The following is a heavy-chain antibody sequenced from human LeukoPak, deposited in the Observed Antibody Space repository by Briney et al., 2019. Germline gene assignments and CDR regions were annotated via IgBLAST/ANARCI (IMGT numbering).Heavy chain of an antibody. J-gene: IGHJ4*02. CDR2: IYPDDSGT. V-gene: IGHV5-51*01. Sequence: GESLKISCEGSGYSFTNYWIGWVRQMPGKGLEWMGIIYPDDSGTRYSPSFQGQVTISADKSIGTAYLQWSSLKASDTAMYYCAIGGDSSTSCYRCFNYWGQGTLVTVSS. CDR1: GYSFTNYW. D-gene: IGHD2-2*01. CDR3: AIGGDSSTSCYRCFNY.